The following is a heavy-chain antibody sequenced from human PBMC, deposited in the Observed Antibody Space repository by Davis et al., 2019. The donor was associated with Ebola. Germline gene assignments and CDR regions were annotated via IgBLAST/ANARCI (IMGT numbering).Heavy chain of an antibody. V-gene: IGHV1-69*02. CDR1: GGTFSSYT. CDR3: ARVGKNGGYAGVDY. Sequence: AASVKVSCKASGGTFSSYTISWVRQAPGQGLEWMGRIIPILGIANYAQKFQGRVTITADKSTSTAYMELSSLRSEDTAVYYCARVGKNGGYAGVDYWGQGTLVTVSS. CDR2: IIPILGIA. D-gene: IGHD5-12*01. J-gene: IGHJ4*02.